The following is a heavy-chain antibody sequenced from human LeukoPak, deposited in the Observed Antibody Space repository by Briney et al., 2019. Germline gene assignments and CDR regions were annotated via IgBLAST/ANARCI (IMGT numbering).Heavy chain of an antibody. V-gene: IGHV1-58*02. D-gene: IGHD2-2*02. CDR1: GFTFTSSA. CDR3: ARRSRPYTDY. Sequence: VNVSCKASGFTFTSSAMQWVRQARGQRLEWIGWIVVGSGNTTYAQKFQERVTITRDIATRTAHIELSSLSAEDTAVYSCARRSRPYTDYWGQGPLVTVSS. CDR2: IVVGSGNT. J-gene: IGHJ4*02.